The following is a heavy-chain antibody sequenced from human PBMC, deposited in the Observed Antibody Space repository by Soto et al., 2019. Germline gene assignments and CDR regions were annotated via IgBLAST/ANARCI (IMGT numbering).Heavy chain of an antibody. CDR3: ARDREYSSSWYKYYYYYYGMDV. Sequence: ASVKVSCKASGYTFTSYYMHWVRQAPGQGLEWMGIINPSGGSTSYAQKFQGRVTMTRDTSTSTVYMEPSSLRSEDTAVYYCARDREYSSSWYKYYYYYYGMDVWGQGTTVTVSS. J-gene: IGHJ6*02. CDR2: INPSGGST. D-gene: IGHD6-13*01. CDR1: GYTFTSYY. V-gene: IGHV1-46*01.